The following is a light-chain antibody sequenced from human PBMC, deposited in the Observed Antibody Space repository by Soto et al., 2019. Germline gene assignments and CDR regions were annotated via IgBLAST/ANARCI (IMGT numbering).Light chain of an antibody. CDR2: GVS. J-gene: IGLJ1*01. CDR1: NSDIGTLNS. CDR3: SSYTSSRTYV. V-gene: IGLV2-14*01. Sequence: QSVLTQPASLSASPGQSITISCTETNSDIGTLNSVSWYQQFPGKAPKLMIFGVSVRPSGVSTRFSGSKFGNTAFLYISGLQAEDEADYYCSSYTSSRTYVFGSGTKLTVL.